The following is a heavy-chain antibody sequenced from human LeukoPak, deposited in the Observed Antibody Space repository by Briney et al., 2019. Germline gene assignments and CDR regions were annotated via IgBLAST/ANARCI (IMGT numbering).Heavy chain of an antibody. V-gene: IGHV4-34*01. CDR3: ARGRALGT. Sequence: PSETLSLTCAAYGGPFSGYYWSWIRQPPGKGLEWIGEINHSGSTNYNPSLKSRVTISVDTSKNQFSLKLSSVTAADTAVYYCARGRALGTWGQGTLVTVSS. D-gene: IGHD3-16*01. J-gene: IGHJ5*02. CDR2: INHSGST. CDR1: GGPFSGYY.